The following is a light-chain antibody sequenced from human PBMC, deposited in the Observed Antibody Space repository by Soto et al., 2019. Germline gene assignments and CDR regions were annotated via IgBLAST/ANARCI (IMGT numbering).Light chain of an antibody. CDR3: QQRSNWPGT. J-gene: IGKJ4*01. CDR1: LRVSSY. CDR2: DAS. V-gene: IGKV3-11*01. Sequence: EIVLTQSPATLSLSPGERATLSCRASLRVSSYLAWYQQKPGQAPRLLLYDASNSATVIPARFSGTGSGTDFNSNISSLEHEDFALYYCQQRSNWPGTFCEATKVDSK.